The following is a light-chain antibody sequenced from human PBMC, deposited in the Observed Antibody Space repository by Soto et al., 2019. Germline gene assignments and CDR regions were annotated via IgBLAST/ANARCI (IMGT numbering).Light chain of an antibody. J-gene: IGLJ3*02. CDR2: EVD. CDR3: SSYAGSRGV. Sequence: QSALTQPGSVSGSPGQTITISSSGTTSDVGIYNLVSWYQQHPGKAPKLVIYEVDKRPSGVSNRFSGSRSGNTASLTISGLQSEDEADYYCSSYAGSRGVFGGGTKLTVL. V-gene: IGLV2-23*02. CDR1: TSDVGIYNL.